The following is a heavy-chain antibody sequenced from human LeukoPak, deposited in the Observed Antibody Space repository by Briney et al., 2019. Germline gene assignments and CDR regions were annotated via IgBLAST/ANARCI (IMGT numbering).Heavy chain of an antibody. Sequence: GGSLRLSCAASGFTFSSYAMSWVRQAPGKGLEWVSTISGSGGSTYYADSVKGRFTISRDNPKNTLYLQMNSLRAEDTAVYYCAKRDFSMTTVTRTDYWGQGTLVTVSS. CDR3: AKRDFSMTTVTRTDY. D-gene: IGHD4-17*01. J-gene: IGHJ4*02. CDR2: ISGSGGST. V-gene: IGHV3-23*01. CDR1: GFTFSSYA.